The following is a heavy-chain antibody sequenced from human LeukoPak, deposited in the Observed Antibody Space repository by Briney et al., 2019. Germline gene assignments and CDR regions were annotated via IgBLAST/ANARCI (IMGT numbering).Heavy chain of an antibody. CDR2: IYDSGST. D-gene: IGHD3-22*01. CDR3: ARGDGYYPFDY. Sequence: PSQTLSLTCAVSGGSISSGGSSWSWLRQPPGTGLEWIGYIYDSGSTYYNPSLKSRVTISVDRSKNQFSLKLSSVTAADTAVYYCARGDGYYPFDYWGQGTLVTVSS. J-gene: IGHJ4*02. CDR1: GGSISSGGSS. V-gene: IGHV4-30-2*01.